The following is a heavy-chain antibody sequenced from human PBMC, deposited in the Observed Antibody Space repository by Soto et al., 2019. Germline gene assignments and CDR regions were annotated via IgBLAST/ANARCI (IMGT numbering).Heavy chain of an antibody. CDR1: GYTFTGYY. D-gene: IGHD1-26*01. CDR2: INPNSGGT. CDR3: AKQQMGVIRALDY. V-gene: IGHV1-2*04. J-gene: IGHJ4*02. Sequence: GASVKVSCKASGYTFTGYYMHWVRQAPGQGLEWMGWINPNSGGTNYAQKFQGWVTMTRDTSISTAYMELSRLRAEDTAVYYCAKQQMGVIRALDYWGQGTLVTVSS.